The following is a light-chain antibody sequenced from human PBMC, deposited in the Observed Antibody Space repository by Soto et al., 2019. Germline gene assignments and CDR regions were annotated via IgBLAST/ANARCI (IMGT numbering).Light chain of an antibody. CDR2: DAS. J-gene: IGKJ1*01. Sequence: IVLTHSPATLSFSGLQRSTRSFCASQSVSSSYLAWYQQKPGLAPRLLIYDASSRATGIPDRFSGSGSGTDFTLTISRLEPEDFAVYYCQKRSNWWTFGQGTKVDIK. V-gene: IGKV3D-20*02. CDR1: QSVSSSY. CDR3: QKRSNWWT.